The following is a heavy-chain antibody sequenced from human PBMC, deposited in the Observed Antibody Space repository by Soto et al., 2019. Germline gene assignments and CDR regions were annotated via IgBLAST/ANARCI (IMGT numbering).Heavy chain of an antibody. D-gene: IGHD1-1*01. V-gene: IGHV1-69*01. Sequence: QVQLVQSGAEVKKPGSSVKVACKASGGTFSSYVISWVRQAPGQGLECMGGIIPISGRSNYAPNFQGRVSMTADESTTTVYMELSSLRSEDTAVYYCARGWKDFPHWGQGTLVTGSS. CDR1: GGTFSSYV. CDR2: IIPISGRS. J-gene: IGHJ4*02. CDR3: ARGWKDFPH.